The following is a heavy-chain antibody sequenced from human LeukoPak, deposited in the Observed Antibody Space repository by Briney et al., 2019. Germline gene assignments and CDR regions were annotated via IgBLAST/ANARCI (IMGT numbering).Heavy chain of an antibody. D-gene: IGHD6-13*01. V-gene: IGHV3-48*03. CDR3: ARAQYNSSWPDFDY. J-gene: IGHJ4*02. CDR2: ISSSGSTI. Sequence: PGGSLRLSCAASGFTFSSYEMNWVRQAPGKGLEWVSYISSSGSTIYYADSVKGRFTISRDNAKNSLYLQMISLRAEDTAVYYCARAQYNSSWPDFDYWGQGTLVTVSS. CDR1: GFTFSSYE.